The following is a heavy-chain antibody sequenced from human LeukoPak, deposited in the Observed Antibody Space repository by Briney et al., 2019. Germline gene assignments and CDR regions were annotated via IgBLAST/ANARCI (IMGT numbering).Heavy chain of an antibody. Sequence: SQTLSLTCTVSGGSISSGGYYWSWIRQHPGKGLEWIGYIYYSGSTYYNPSLKSRVTISVDTSKNQFSLKLSSVTAADTAVYYCARSPRYTMVLGVIDLWGQGTLVTVSS. D-gene: IGHD3-10*01. CDR1: GGSISSGGYY. CDR3: ARSPRYTMVLGVIDL. V-gene: IGHV4-31*03. CDR2: IYYSGST. J-gene: IGHJ5*02.